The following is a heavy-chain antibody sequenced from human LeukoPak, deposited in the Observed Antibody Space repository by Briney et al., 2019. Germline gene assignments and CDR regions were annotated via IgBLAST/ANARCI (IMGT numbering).Heavy chain of an antibody. V-gene: IGHV4-61*02. J-gene: IGHJ3*02. CDR2: IYTSGST. Sequence: SETLSLTCTVSGASIRSGSYYWSWIRQPAGKGLEWIGRIYTSGSTNYNHSLKSRVTISVDTSKNQFSLKLSSVTAADKAVYYCARIRYFDWLSRFDDAFDIWGQGTMVTVSS. CDR3: ARIRYFDWLSRFDDAFDI. CDR1: GASIRSGSYY. D-gene: IGHD3-9*01.